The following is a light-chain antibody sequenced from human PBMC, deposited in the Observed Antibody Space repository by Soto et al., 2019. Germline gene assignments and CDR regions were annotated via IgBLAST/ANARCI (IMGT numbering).Light chain of an antibody. CDR2: GAS. CDR1: QSVSSN. CDR3: QQYNNGPPIT. Sequence: EIVITQSPATLSVPPRERATLSCRASQSVSSNLAWYQQKPGQAPRLLIYGASTRASGIPARFSGSGSGTEFTLTISSLQSEDFAVYYCQQYNNGPPITFGQGTRLEIK. J-gene: IGKJ5*01. V-gene: IGKV3-15*01.